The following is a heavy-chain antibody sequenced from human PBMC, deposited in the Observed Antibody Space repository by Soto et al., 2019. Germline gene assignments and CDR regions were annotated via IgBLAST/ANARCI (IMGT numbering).Heavy chain of an antibody. D-gene: IGHD2-2*02. CDR1: GFTFSRYA. J-gene: IGHJ4*02. Sequence: EAQLLESGGRLVQPGGSLRLSCAASGFTFSRYAMSWVRQAPGKGLEWVSTISGSGDNTYYADSVKGRFTISRDNSKNTVYLQMNSLRAEDTAVYYCARGAIIVVPTAINSFDYWGQGTLVTVSS. CDR3: ARGAIIVVPTAINSFDY. V-gene: IGHV3-23*01. CDR2: ISGSGDNT.